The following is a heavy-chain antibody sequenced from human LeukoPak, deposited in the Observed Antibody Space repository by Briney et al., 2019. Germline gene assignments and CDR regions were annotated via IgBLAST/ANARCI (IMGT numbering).Heavy chain of an antibody. D-gene: IGHD1-26*01. CDR1: GYTFTSYG. CDR3: ARDLEGSHNEFWFDP. J-gene: IGHJ5*02. Sequence: GGSVKVSCKASGYTFTSYGISWVRQAPGQGLEWMGWISAYNGNTNYAQKLQGRVTMTTDTSTSTAYMELRSLRSDDTAVYYCARDLEGSHNEFWFDPWGQGTLVTVSS. V-gene: IGHV1-18*01. CDR2: ISAYNGNT.